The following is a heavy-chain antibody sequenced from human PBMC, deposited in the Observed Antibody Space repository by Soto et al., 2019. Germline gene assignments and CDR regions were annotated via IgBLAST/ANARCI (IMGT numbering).Heavy chain of an antibody. V-gene: IGHV4-34*01. CDR1: GGSLSGYY. D-gene: IGHD5-12*01. CDR2: VKDGGHT. Sequence: QVQLQQWGAGLLKPSETLSLNCAVTGGSLSGYYWSWIRQAPGKGLEWIGEVKDGGHTNYSPSLRGRVTISSDTSNNQFSLRLNSVTAADTGVYYCARGQEGVVATHWDQGSLVTVSS. J-gene: IGHJ4*02. CDR3: ARGQEGVVATH.